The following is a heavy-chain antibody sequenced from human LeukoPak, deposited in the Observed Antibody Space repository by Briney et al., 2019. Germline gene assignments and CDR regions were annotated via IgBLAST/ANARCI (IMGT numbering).Heavy chain of an antibody. CDR1: GFTFSSYS. CDR2: IDTSSTTM. V-gene: IGHV3-48*04. J-gene: IGHJ5*01. Sequence: PGGSLRLSCAASGFTFSSYSMTWVRRAPGKGLEWVSCIDTSSTTMYYTDSVKGRFTISRDNAKNSLYLQMNSLKVEDTAIYYCARDNWVDCWGQGTLVTVSS. CDR3: ARDNWVDC.